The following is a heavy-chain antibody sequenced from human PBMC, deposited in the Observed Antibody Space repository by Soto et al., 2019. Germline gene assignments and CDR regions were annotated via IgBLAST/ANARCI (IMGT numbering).Heavy chain of an antibody. J-gene: IGHJ6*02. CDR3: AKNGQPPYYYYGMDV. V-gene: IGHV1-3*01. CDR1: GYTFSDYE. CDR2: INAGNGNT. Sequence: ASVKVSCKASGYTFSDYEMHWVRQAPGQRLEWMGWINAGNGNTKSSQKFQGRVTMTIDTSTTTAFMELTSLTSDDRAVYYCAKNGQPPYYYYGMDVWGQGTTVTVSS. D-gene: IGHD2-8*01.